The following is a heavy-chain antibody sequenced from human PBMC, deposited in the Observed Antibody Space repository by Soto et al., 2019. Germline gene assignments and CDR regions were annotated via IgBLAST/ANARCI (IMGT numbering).Heavy chain of an antibody. CDR1: GGTFSSYA. CDR3: ARRYSSSWYLLALNTANTYYYYYGMDV. J-gene: IGHJ6*02. CDR2: IIPIFGTA. D-gene: IGHD6-13*01. V-gene: IGHV1-69*13. Sequence: ASVKVSCKASGGTFSSYAISWVRQAPGQGLEWMGGIIPIFGTANYAQKFQGRVTITADESTSTAYMELGSLRSEDTAVYYCARRYSSSWYLLALNTANTYYYYYGMDVWGQGTTVTVSS.